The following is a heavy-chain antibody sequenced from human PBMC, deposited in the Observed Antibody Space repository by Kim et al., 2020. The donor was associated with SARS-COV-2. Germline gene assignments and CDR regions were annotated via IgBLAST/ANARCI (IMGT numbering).Heavy chain of an antibody. D-gene: IGHD6-13*01. CDR2: VSHSGNS. Sequence: SETLSLTCAVYVGSFSGYYWGWIRQPPGKGLEWIGEVSHSGNSNYNPSLKSRVTMSVDTSKNQFSLKMGSVTAADTPVYYCARVAYSQGRSSAFDYWGQG. CDR3: ARVAYSQGRSSAFDY. CDR1: VGSFSGYY. V-gene: IGHV4-34*01. J-gene: IGHJ4*02.